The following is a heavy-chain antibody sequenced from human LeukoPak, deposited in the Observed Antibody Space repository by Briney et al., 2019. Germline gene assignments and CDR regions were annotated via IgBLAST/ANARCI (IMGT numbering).Heavy chain of an antibody. V-gene: IGHV3-11*01. D-gene: IGHD2-2*01. CDR3: ARCSSTSCYSNY. CDR2: ISSSGDTM. CDR1: GFTFSDYY. J-gene: IGHJ4*02. Sequence: GGSLRLSCAASGFTFSDYYMSWIRQAPGKGLEWVSYISSSGDTMYSADSVKGRFTISRDNAKNSLYLQMNSLRADDTAVYYCARCSSTSCYSNYWGQGTLVTVSS.